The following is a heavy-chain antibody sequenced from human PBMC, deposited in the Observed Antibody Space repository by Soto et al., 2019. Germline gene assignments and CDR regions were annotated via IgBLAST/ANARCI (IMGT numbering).Heavy chain of an antibody. CDR1: GGSIRSTKW. J-gene: IGHJ6*02. D-gene: IGHD4-4*01. CDR3: ATQTISYTWDV. Sequence: QVQLQESGPVLVKPSGTLSLTCAVSGGSIRSTKWWTWVRQPPGKGLEWIAEISHSEGSNYNPSLKSRVAMSLDNSKNQFSLRLSSVTAADTAVYYCATQTISYTWDVWGQGTTVTVS. CDR2: ISHSEGS. V-gene: IGHV4-4*02.